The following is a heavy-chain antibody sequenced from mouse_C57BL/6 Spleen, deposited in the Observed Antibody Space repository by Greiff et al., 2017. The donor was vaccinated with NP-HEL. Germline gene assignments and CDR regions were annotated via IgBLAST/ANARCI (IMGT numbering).Heavy chain of an antibody. Sequence: VQLKESGPGLVKPSQSLSLTCSVTGYSITSGYYWNWIRQFPGNKLEWMGYISYDGSNNYNPSLKNRISITRDTSKNQFFLKLNSVTTEDTATYYCARDVVTTGYFDYWGQGTTLTVSS. CDR1: GYSITSGYY. J-gene: IGHJ2*01. D-gene: IGHD2-3*01. CDR2: ISYDGSN. V-gene: IGHV3-6*01. CDR3: ARDVVTTGYFDY.